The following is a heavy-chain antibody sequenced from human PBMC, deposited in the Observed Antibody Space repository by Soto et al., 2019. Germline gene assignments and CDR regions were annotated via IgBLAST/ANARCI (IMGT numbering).Heavy chain of an antibody. CDR1: GFTFSDYA. D-gene: IGHD4-17*01. J-gene: IGHJ4*02. CDR3: VRERRGYYCVDS. Sequence: EVQLVDSGGGLVQPGGSLRLSCAASGFTFSDYAMSWLRQPPGKGLEWVSYITGSGGRTSYADSVKGRFTVSRDNAKNSLYLQMNSLRAEDTAVYYCVRERRGYYCVDSWGQGTLVTVSS. CDR2: ITGSGGRT. V-gene: IGHV3-23*04.